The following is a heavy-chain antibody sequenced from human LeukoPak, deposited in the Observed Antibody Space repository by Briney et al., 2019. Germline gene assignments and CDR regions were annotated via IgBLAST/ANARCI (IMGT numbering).Heavy chain of an antibody. CDR2: INWNGGST. V-gene: IGHV3-20*04. CDR3: ARGGGITIFRVVIYMDV. D-gene: IGHD3-3*01. J-gene: IGHJ6*03. CDR1: GFTFDDYG. Sequence: GGSLRLSCAASGFTFDDYGMSWVRQAPGKGLEWVSGINWNGGSTGYADSVKGRFTISRDNAKNSLYLQMNSLRAEDTALYYCARGGGITIFRVVIYMDVWGKGTTVTVSS.